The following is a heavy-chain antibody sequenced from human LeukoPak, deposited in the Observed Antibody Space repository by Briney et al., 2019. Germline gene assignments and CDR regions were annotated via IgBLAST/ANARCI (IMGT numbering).Heavy chain of an antibody. D-gene: IGHD3-3*01. Sequence: NPSETLSLTCAVYGGSFSGYYWSWIRQPPGKGLEWIGEINHSGSTNYNPSLKCRVTISVDTSKNQFSLKLSSVTAADTAVYYCARGFWSGSPFDYWGQGTLVTVSS. V-gene: IGHV4-34*01. CDR2: INHSGST. CDR1: GGSFSGYY. J-gene: IGHJ4*02. CDR3: ARGFWSGSPFDY.